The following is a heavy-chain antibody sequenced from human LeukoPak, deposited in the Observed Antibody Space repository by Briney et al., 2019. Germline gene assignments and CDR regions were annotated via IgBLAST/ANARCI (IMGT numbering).Heavy chain of an antibody. Sequence: ASVKVSCKASGYTFTSYCMHWVRQAPGQGLEWMGIINPSGGSTSYAQKFQGRVTMTRDMSTSTVYMELSSLRSEDTAVYYCARDTIGNGDYTNAFDIWGQGTMVTVSS. J-gene: IGHJ3*02. D-gene: IGHD4-17*01. CDR2: INPSGGST. V-gene: IGHV1-46*01. CDR3: ARDTIGNGDYTNAFDI. CDR1: GYTFTSYC.